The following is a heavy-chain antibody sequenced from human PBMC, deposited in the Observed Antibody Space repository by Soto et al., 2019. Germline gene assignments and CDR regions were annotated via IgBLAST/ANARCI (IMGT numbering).Heavy chain of an antibody. V-gene: IGHV1-2*02. Sequence: HENLVQSGVKVKRPGASLKVSCKASGYSLTAYYIHWVRQAPGQGLEWMGWINPDSGATNYAQNFQGRVTLTSDTSISTASMDLTSLTSDDTAVYYCARGDYGTGGYPFPYFDYWGQGTLVIVSS. CDR3: ARGDYGTGGYPFPYFDY. CDR1: GYSLTAYY. D-gene: IGHD2-8*02. CDR2: INPDSGAT. J-gene: IGHJ4*02.